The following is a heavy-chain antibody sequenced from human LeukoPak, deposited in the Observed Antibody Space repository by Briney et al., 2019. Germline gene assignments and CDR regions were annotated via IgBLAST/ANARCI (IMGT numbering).Heavy chain of an antibody. Sequence: GGSLRLSCAASGFTFSIYSMNWVRQAPGKALEWVSSISSGSSYIYYADSVKGRFTISRDNAKNSLYLQMNSLRAEDTAVYYRARDEALGYWGQGTLVTVSS. CDR1: GFTFSIYS. J-gene: IGHJ4*02. V-gene: IGHV3-21*01. CDR3: ARDEALGY. D-gene: IGHD3-16*01. CDR2: ISSGSSYI.